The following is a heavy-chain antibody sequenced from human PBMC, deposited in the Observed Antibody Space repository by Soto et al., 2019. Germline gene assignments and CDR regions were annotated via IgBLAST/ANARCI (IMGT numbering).Heavy chain of an antibody. Sequence: SETLSLTCTVSGGSIYRSGYYWCWIRQPPGRGLEWIGNIDYNGVTYSNPSLKSRVTISRDTSKNQFSLKLTSVTAADTALYYCGKVLVGATGHTDSDSWGPGTLVTVSS. V-gene: IGHV4-39*01. CDR1: GGSIYRSGYY. CDR3: GKVLVGATGHTDSDS. CDR2: IDYNGVT. D-gene: IGHD2-15*01. J-gene: IGHJ4*02.